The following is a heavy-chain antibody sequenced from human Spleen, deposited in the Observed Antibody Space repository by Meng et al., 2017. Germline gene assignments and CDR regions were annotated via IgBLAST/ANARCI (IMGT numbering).Heavy chain of an antibody. CDR1: GFTFSDYA. D-gene: IGHD5-18*01. CDR3: ARETEGIQTAMVGY. Sequence: GGSLRLSCAASGFTFSDYAVHWVRQTPGQGLEWLALTSHDESSKFYANSVKGRFTISRDNSKNTLYLQMDSLREEDTGVYYCARETEGIQTAMVGYWGQGTLVTVSS. V-gene: IGHV3-30*01. CDR2: TSHDESSK. J-gene: IGHJ4*02.